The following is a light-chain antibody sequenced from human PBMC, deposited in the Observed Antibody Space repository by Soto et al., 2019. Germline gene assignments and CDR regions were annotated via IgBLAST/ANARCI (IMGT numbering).Light chain of an antibody. CDR1: QSINSW. CDR2: KTS. CDR3: QQYHAYPYT. J-gene: IGKJ2*01. Sequence: DIQMTQSPSTLSASVGDRVTITCRASQSINSWLAWYQQKPGKAPNLLIYKTSVLESGVPSRFSGSRSGAEFTLTISSLQPDDFASYYCQQYHAYPYTFGQGTKVDVK. V-gene: IGKV1-5*03.